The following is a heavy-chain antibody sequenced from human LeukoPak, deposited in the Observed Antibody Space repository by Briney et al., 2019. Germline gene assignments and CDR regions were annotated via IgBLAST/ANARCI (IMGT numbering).Heavy chain of an antibody. J-gene: IGHJ6*02. D-gene: IGHD5-18*01. CDR1: GFTFSSYA. CDR3: AREFRPLGLWLNHYYGMDV. Sequence: GGSLRLSCAASGFTFSSYAMPWVRQAPGKGLEWVAVISYEGSNKYYADSVKGRFTISRDNSKNTLYLQMNSLRAEDTAVYYCAREFRPLGLWLNHYYGMDVWGQGTTVIVSS. V-gene: IGHV3-30-3*01. CDR2: ISYEGSNK.